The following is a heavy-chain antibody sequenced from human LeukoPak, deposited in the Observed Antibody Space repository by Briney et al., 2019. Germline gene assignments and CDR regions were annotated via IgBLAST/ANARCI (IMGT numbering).Heavy chain of an antibody. V-gene: IGHV1-2*02. J-gene: IGHJ5*02. CDR3: ARSYDSSGYYGGCWFDP. CDR2: TNPNSGGT. Sequence: ASVKVSCKASGYTFTSHYMHWVRQAPGQGLEWMGWTNPNSGGTNYAQKFQGRVTMTRDTSISTAYMELSRLRSDDTAVYYCARSYDSSGYYGGCWFDPWGQGTLVTVSS. CDR1: GYTFTSHY. D-gene: IGHD3-22*01.